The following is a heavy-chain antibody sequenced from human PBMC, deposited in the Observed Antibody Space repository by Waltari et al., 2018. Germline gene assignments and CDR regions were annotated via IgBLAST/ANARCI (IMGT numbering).Heavy chain of an antibody. Sequence: EEQLVESGGGLIQPGGSLRLSCEASGFRVSYNYMSWVRQAAGKGLEWVSVIHAGGNTYYGDAVKGRFTISRDISKNTLYLQMNSLTVEDSAMYYCARAGLGSPSQWLQLFDSWGRGTLVTVSA. CDR1: GFRVSYNY. CDR2: IHAGGNT. J-gene: IGHJ4*02. CDR3: ARAGLGSPSQWLQLFDS. D-gene: IGHD5-12*01. V-gene: IGHV3-53*01.